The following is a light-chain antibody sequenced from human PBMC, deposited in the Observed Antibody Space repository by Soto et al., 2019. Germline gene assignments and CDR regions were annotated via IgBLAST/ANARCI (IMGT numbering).Light chain of an antibody. J-gene: IGKJ1*01. CDR1: QSVSSN. V-gene: IGKV3-15*01. CDR2: GAS. CDR3: EHYNNWSPAS. Sequence: EIVMTQSPATLSVSPGERATLSCRASQSVSSNLAWYQQKPGQAPRLLIYGASTRAAGIPARFSGSGSGTAFTLTISSLQSEDFAVYYCEHYNNWSPASFGRGTKVEIK.